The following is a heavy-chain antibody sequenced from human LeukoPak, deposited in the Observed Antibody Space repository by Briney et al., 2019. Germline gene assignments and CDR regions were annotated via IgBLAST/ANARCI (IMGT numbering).Heavy chain of an antibody. J-gene: IGHJ5*02. D-gene: IGHD6-19*01. V-gene: IGHV3-7*01. CDR3: ARDLGQWLPGEVDWFDP. CDR2: IDQDGSGR. CDR1: GFTFSSDW. Sequence: GGSLRLSCAASGFTFSSDWMSWVRQVPGKGLEWMANIDQDGSGRYYVDSVKGRFTISRDNAKNSLYLQMNSLRAEDTAVYYCARDLGQWLPGEVDWFDPWGQGTLVTVSS.